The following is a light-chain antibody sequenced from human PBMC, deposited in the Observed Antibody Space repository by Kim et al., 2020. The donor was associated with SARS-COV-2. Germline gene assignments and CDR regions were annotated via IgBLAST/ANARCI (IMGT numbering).Light chain of an antibody. CDR1: QGINGS. CDR2: HAS. V-gene: IGKV1D-43*01. J-gene: IGKJ4*01. CDR3: QQYYNTRAFT. Sequence: AIRLTQSPFSLSASVGHRVTITCWASQGINGSLAWYHQKPAKGPNLFICHASTLQSGVPSKFSGSGSGTDYTLTISSLQPEDFATCYCQQYYNTRAFTFGGGTKVEIK.